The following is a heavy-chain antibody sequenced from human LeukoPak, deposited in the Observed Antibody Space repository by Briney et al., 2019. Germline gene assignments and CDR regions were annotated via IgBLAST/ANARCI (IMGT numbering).Heavy chain of an antibody. CDR2: IYYSGST. CDR1: GGSISSSSYY. Sequence: SETLSLTCTVSGGSISSSSYYWGWIRQPPGKGLEWIGSIYYSGSTYYNPSLKSRVTISVDTSKNQFSLKLSSVTAADTAVYYCARGTTGWGDYDFGFVSSYFDYWGQGTLVTVSS. D-gene: IGHD5-12*01. V-gene: IGHV4-39*01. CDR3: ARGTTGWGDYDFGFVSSYFDY. J-gene: IGHJ4*02.